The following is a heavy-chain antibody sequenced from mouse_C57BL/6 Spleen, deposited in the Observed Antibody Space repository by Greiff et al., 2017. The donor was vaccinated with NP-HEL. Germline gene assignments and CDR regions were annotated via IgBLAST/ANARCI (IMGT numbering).Heavy chain of an antibody. CDR1: GYTFTSYW. V-gene: IGHV1-53*01. Sequence: QVQLQQPGTELVKPGASVKLSCKASGYTFTSYWMHWVKQRPGQGLEWIGNINPSNGGTNYNEKFKSKATLTVDKSSSTAYMQLSRLTSEDSAVYYCARVGGDYYAMDYWGQGTSGTVSS. CDR3: ARVGGDYYAMDY. D-gene: IGHD1-1*01. J-gene: IGHJ4*01. CDR2: INPSNGGT.